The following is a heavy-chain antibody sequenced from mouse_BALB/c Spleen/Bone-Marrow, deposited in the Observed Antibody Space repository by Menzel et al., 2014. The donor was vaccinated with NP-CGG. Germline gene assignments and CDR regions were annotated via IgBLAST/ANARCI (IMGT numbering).Heavy chain of an antibody. CDR3: ARDHYGYYTMDH. Sequence: EVKLVESGGGLVKPGGSLKLSCAASGFTFSSYAMSWVRQSPEKRLEWVAEISSGGSYTYYPDTVTGRFTISRDNAKNTLYLEMSSLRSEDTAMYYCARDHYGYYTMDHWGQGTSVTVSS. CDR2: ISSGGSYT. D-gene: IGHD1-2*01. CDR1: GFTFSSYA. V-gene: IGHV5-9-4*01. J-gene: IGHJ4*01.